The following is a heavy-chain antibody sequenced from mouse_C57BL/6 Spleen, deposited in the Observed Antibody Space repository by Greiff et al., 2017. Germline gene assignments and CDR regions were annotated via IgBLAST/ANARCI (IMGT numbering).Heavy chain of an antibody. CDR2: IWTGGGT. Sequence: VQLVASGPGLVAPSQSLSITCTVSGFSLTSYAISWVRQPPGKGLEWLGVIWTGGGTNYNSALKSRLSISKDNSKSQFFLKMNSLQTDYTARYYCARYYGNSYYYAMDYWGQGTSVTVSS. CDR3: ARYYGNSYYYAMDY. V-gene: IGHV2-9-1*01. CDR1: GFSLTSYA. D-gene: IGHD2-1*01. J-gene: IGHJ4*01.